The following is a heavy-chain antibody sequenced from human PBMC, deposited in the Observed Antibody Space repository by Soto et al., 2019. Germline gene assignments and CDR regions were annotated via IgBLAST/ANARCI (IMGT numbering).Heavy chain of an antibody. CDR3: ARYIAARPRPNWFDP. Sequence: ASVKVSCKASGYTFTSYGIIWVRQAPGQGLEWMGWISAYNGNTNYAQKLQGRVTMTTDTSTSTAYMELRSLRSDDTAVYYCARYIAARPRPNWFDPWGQGTLVTVSS. V-gene: IGHV1-18*04. J-gene: IGHJ5*02. D-gene: IGHD6-6*01. CDR1: GYTFTSYG. CDR2: ISAYNGNT.